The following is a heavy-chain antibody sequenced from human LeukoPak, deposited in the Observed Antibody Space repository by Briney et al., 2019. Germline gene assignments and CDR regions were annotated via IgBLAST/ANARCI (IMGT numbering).Heavy chain of an antibody. CDR3: ARERGEGGNYALDS. Sequence: SQTLSLTCTVSGASISSGGYYWNWIRQHPGKGLDWMGYIYPSGSTYYNVYLMSRLTISVDKSKNEFSVKLTSVTAADTAVYYCARERGEGGNYALDSWGQGTLVTVSS. CDR2: IYPSGST. D-gene: IGHD1-26*01. J-gene: IGHJ4*02. CDR1: GASISSGGYY. V-gene: IGHV4-31*03.